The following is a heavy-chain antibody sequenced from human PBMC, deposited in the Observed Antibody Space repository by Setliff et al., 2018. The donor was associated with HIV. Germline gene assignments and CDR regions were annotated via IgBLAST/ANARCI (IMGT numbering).Heavy chain of an antibody. Sequence: SETLSLTCAVSGGSISSSNWWSWVRQPPGKGLEWIANILYGGNTYYNPSLKSRVTISVDTSKNHFSLKLNSVTAADTAVYFCARPTTGVGGGAAFDIWGQGTMVTVSS. CDR2: ILYGGNT. CDR1: GGSISSSNW. V-gene: IGHV4-4*02. D-gene: IGHD2-8*01. CDR3: ARPTTGVGGGAAFDI. J-gene: IGHJ3*02.